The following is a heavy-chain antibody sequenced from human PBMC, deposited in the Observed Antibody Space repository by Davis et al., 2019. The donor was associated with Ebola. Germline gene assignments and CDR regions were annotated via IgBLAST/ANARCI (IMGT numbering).Heavy chain of an antibody. CDR3: ARGTYDFWSGYYETAGYYFDY. CDR1: GFTVSSNY. J-gene: IGHJ4*02. D-gene: IGHD3-3*01. CDR2: IYSGGST. V-gene: IGHV3-66*01. Sequence: PGGSLRLSCAASGFTVSSNYMSWVRQAPGKGLEWVSVIYSGGSTYYADSVKGRFTISRDNSKNTLYLQMNSLRAEDTAVYYCARGTYDFWSGYYETAGYYFDYWGQGTLVTVSS.